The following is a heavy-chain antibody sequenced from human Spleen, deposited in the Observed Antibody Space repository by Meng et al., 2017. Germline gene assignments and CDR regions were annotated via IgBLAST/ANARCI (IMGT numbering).Heavy chain of an antibody. CDR2: IYHSGST. D-gene: IGHD3-10*01. J-gene: IGHJ5*02. V-gene: IGHV4-4*02. CDR3: ASQVFSGLNWFGP. Sequence: QGQLQASGPGLRTGSGTLSLTCAVSGGSISSNNWWRGVRQPQGKGLEGIGEIYHSGSTNYNPSLKSRVTMSVDKSKNQFSLKLSSVTAADTAVYYCASQVFSGLNWFGPWGQGTLVTVSS. CDR1: GGSISSNNW.